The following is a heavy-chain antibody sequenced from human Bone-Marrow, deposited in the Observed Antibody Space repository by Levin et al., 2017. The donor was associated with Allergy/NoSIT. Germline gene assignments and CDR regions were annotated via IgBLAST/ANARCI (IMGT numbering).Heavy chain of an antibody. D-gene: IGHD2-15*01. CDR2: ISSSSSTI. CDR3: ARVVVVAATRWAGYFDY. CDR1: GFTFSSYS. V-gene: IGHV3-48*04. J-gene: IGHJ4*02. Sequence: GGSLRLSCAASGFTFSSYSMNWVRQAPGKGLEWVSYISSSSSTIYYADSVKGRFTISRDNAKNSLYLQMNSLRAEDTAVYYCARVVVVAATRWAGYFDYWGQGTLVTVSS.